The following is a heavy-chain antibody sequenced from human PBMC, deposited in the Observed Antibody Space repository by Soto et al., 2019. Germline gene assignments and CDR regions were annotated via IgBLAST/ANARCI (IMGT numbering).Heavy chain of an antibody. J-gene: IGHJ5*02. Sequence: GGSLRLSCAASGFTFTSYWMHWVRQAPGKGLVWVSRINSDGSSTSYADSVKGRLTISRDNAKNTLYLQMNSLRAEDTAVYYCARVGTGSYYWFDPWGQGTLVTVSS. D-gene: IGHD1-26*01. CDR1: GFTFTSYW. CDR2: INSDGSST. CDR3: ARVGTGSYYWFDP. V-gene: IGHV3-74*01.